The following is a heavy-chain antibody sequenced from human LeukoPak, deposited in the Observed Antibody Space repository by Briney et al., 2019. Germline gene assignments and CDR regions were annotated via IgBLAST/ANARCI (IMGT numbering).Heavy chain of an antibody. J-gene: IGHJ5*02. CDR3: ARDHAYCGGDCFNWFDP. CDR1: GDSVSSNSAA. CDR2: TYYRSKWYN. V-gene: IGHV6-1*01. D-gene: IGHD2-21*02. Sequence: SQTLSLTCAISGDSVSSNSAAWNWIRQSPSRGLEWLGRTYYRSKWYNDYAVSVKSRITINPDTSKNQFSLQLNSVTPEDTAEYYCARDHAYCGGDCFNWFDPWGQGTLVTVSS.